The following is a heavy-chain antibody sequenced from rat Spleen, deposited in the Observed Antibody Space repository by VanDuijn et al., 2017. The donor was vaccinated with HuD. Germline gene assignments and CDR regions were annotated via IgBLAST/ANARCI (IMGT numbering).Heavy chain of an antibody. Sequence: EVQLVESGGGLVQPGRSLKLSCAASGFTFSDYYMAWVRQAPTKGLEWVASISYDGGSTYYRDSVKGRFTISRDNAKSSLYLQMDSPPPPPPPPYYCTIVSGTPYWYFDFWGPGTMVTVSS. D-gene: IGHD5-1*01. CDR3: TIVSGTPYWYFDF. V-gene: IGHV5-20*01. J-gene: IGHJ1*01. CDR1: GFTFSDYY. CDR2: ISYDGGST.